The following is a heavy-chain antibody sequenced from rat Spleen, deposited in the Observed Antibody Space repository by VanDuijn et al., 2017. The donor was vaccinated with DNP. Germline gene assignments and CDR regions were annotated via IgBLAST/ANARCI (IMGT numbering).Heavy chain of an antibody. V-gene: IGHV2-6*01. Sequence: QVQLKESGPGLVQPSQTLSLTCTVSGFSLTSYHVSWVRQPPGKGLEWIAAISSGGNTYYNSALKSRLSISRDTSKSQVFLKMNSLQSDDTATYCCTRESWGYVMDAWGQGASVTVSS. CDR1: GFSLTSYH. CDR3: TRESWGYVMDA. D-gene: IGHD5-1*01. J-gene: IGHJ4*01. CDR2: ISSGGNT.